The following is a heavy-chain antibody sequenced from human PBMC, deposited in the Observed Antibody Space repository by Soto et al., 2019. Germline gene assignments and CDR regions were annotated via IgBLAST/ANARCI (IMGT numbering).Heavy chain of an antibody. CDR1: GFTFSSYP. J-gene: IGHJ4*02. D-gene: IGHD3-10*01. V-gene: IGHV3-30*04. CDR3: ARDLWYGELLGFDY. CDR2: ISYDGSNK. Sequence: QVQLVESGGGVVQPGRSLRLSCAASGFTFSSYPMHWVRQPPGKGLEWVAVISYDGSNKYYANSVKGRFTISRDNSKNTLYLQMNSLRAEDTAVYYCARDLWYGELLGFDYWGQGTLVTVSS.